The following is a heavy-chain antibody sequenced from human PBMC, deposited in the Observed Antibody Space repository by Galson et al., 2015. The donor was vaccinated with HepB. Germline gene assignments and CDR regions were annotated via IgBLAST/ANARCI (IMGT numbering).Heavy chain of an antibody. D-gene: IGHD4-17*01. CDR1: GFTFSSYG. V-gene: IGHV3-33*01. J-gene: IGHJ5*02. CDR3: ARDSVRDGDPTDWFDP. CDR2: IWYDGSNK. Sequence: SLRLSCAASGFTFSSYGMHWVRQAPGKGLEWVAVIWYDGSNKYYADSVKGRFTISRDNSKNTLYLQMSSLRVDDTAVYYCARDSVRDGDPTDWFDPWGQGTLVTVSS.